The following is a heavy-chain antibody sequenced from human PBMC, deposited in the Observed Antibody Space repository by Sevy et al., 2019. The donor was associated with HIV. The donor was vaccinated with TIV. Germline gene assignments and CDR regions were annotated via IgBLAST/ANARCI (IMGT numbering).Heavy chain of an antibody. CDR2: YSGST. CDR3: ARVRYTYGFPIFFDY. J-gene: IGHJ4*02. D-gene: IGHD5-18*01. V-gene: IGHV4-59*01. CDR1: GGSISSYY. Sequence: SETLSLTCSVSGGSISSYYWSWIRQPPGKGLEWIDYSGSTSYNSSLKSRVTISLDRSKNQFSLKLKSVTAADTAIYYCARVRYTYGFPIFFDYWGQGILVTVSS.